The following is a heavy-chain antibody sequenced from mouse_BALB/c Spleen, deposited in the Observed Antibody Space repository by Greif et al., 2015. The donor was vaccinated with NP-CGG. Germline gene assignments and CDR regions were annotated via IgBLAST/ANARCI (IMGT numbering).Heavy chain of an antibody. J-gene: IGHJ3*01. CDR3: ASYYRYAWFAY. V-gene: IGHV5-9-1*01. CDR1: GFTFSSYA. D-gene: IGHD2-14*01. Sequence: EVMLVESGGGLVKPGGSLKLSCAASGFTFSSYAMSWVRQTPEKRLEWVATISSGGSYTYYPDSVKGRFTISRDNAKNTLYLQMSSLRSEDTAMYYCASYYRYAWFAYWGQGTLVTVSA. CDR2: ISSGGSYT.